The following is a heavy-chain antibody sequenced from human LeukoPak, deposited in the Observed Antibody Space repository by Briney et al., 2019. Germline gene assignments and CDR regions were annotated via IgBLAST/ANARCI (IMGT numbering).Heavy chain of an antibody. V-gene: IGHV4-31*03. D-gene: IGHD3-10*01. CDR1: GGPISSGGYY. Sequence: SETLSLTCIVSGGPISSGGYYWSWIRQHPGKGLEWIGYIYYSGSTYYNPSLKSRVTISVDTSKNQFSLKLSSVTAADTAVYYCARDLYGSGIWGQGTLVTVSS. J-gene: IGHJ4*02. CDR3: ARDLYGSGI. CDR2: IYYSGST.